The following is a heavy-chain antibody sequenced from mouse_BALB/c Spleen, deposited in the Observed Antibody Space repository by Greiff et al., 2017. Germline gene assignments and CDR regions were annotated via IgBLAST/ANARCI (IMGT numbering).Heavy chain of an antibody. CDR3: TRAGDDGSKGNWFAY. CDR2: INPSTGGT. CDR1: GYSFTGYY. V-gene: IGHV1-42*01. Sequence: EVQLQQSGPELVKPGASVKISCKASGYSFTGYYMHWVKQSPENSLEWIGEINPSTGGTSYNQKFKGKATLTVDKSSSTAYMQLKSLTSEESAVYYCTRAGDDGSKGNWFAYWGQGTLVTVSA. D-gene: IGHD1-1*01. J-gene: IGHJ3*01.